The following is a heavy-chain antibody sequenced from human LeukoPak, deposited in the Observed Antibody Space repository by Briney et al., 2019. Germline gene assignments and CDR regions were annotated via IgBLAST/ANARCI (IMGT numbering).Heavy chain of an antibody. CDR3: ARGKEGVAGTGGGYYYYYYMDV. CDR2: INWNGGST. Sequence: GGSLRLSCAASGFTFDDYGMSWGRQAPGKGLEWVSGINWNGGSTGYTDSVKGRFTISRDNAKNSLYLQMNSLRAEDTALYYCARGKEGVAGTGGGYYYYYYMDVWGKGTTVTVSS. CDR1: GFTFDDYG. J-gene: IGHJ6*03. D-gene: IGHD6-19*01. V-gene: IGHV3-20*04.